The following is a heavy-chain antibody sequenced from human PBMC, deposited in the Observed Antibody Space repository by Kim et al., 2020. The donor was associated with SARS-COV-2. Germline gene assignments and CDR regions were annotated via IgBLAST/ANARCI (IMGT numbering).Heavy chain of an antibody. CDR3: TSTGYYGDAFDI. CDR1: GGSFSGYY. J-gene: IGHJ3*02. Sequence: SETLSLTCAVYGGSFSGYYWSWIRQPPGKGLEWIGEINHSGSTNYNPSLKSRVTISVDTSKNQFSLKLSSVTAADTAVYYCTSTGYYGDAFDIWGQGTM. D-gene: IGHD3-9*01. CDR2: INHSGST. V-gene: IGHV4-34*01.